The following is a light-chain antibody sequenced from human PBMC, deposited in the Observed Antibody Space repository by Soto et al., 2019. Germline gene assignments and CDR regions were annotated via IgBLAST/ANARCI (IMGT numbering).Light chain of an antibody. CDR2: EGS. Sequence: QSALAQPASVSGSPGQSITISCTGISTDVGSHDLVSWYKRPPGKAPKLIIYEGSKRPSGVSNRFSGSKSGNTASLTISWLQAEDEADYYCCSYAGSSALLFGGGTKLTVL. J-gene: IGLJ2*01. CDR3: CSYAGSSALL. V-gene: IGLV2-23*01. CDR1: STDVGSHDL.